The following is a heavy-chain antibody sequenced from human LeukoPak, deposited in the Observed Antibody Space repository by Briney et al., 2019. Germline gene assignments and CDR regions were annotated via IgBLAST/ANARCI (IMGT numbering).Heavy chain of an antibody. CDR2: ISSSSSYI. CDR1: GFTFRSYS. V-gene: IGHV3-21*01. D-gene: IGHD3-10*01. J-gene: IGHJ6*02. Sequence: GGSLRLSCAASGFTFRSYSMSWVRQAPGKGLEWVSSISSSSSYIYYADSVKGRFTISRDNAKNSLYLQMNSLRAEDTAVYYCARDGVRGRWSGGNYYYGMDVWGQGTTVTVSS. CDR3: ARDGVRGRWSGGNYYYGMDV.